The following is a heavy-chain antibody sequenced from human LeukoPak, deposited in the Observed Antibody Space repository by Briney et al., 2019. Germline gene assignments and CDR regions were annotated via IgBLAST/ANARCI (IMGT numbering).Heavy chain of an antibody. CDR3: ARGSGHGSDY. D-gene: IGHD6-19*01. Sequence: SETLSLTCTVSGGSISSSAYHWGWIRQPPGKGLEWIGSIHNSGSTYYNPSLKSRVTISVDTSKNQFSLKLSSVTAADTAVYYCARGSGHGSDYWGQGTLVTVSS. V-gene: IGHV4-39*07. J-gene: IGHJ4*02. CDR1: GGSISSSAYH. CDR2: IHNSGST.